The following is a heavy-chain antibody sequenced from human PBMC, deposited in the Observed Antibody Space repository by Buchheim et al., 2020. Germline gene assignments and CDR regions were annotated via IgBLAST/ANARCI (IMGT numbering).Heavy chain of an antibody. Sequence: EVQLVESGGGLVQPGGSLRLSCAASGFTFSSHWMSWVRQAPGKGLEWVANIKQDGSEKYYVDSVKGRFTISRDNAKNSLYLQMNSLRAEDTAVYYCARDLGGWLYHGTFDYWGQGTLVTVSS. CDR1: GFTFSSHW. D-gene: IGHD3-16*01. CDR2: IKQDGSEK. V-gene: IGHV3-7*01. CDR3: ARDLGGWLYHGTFDY. J-gene: IGHJ4*02.